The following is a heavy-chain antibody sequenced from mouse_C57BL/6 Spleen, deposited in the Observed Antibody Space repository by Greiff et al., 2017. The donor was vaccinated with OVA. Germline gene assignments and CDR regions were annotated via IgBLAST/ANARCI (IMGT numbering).Heavy chain of an antibody. J-gene: IGHJ2*01. CDR1: GYTFTDYY. CDR2: INPNNGGT. V-gene: IGHV1-26*01. CDR3: ARSSVITTVFDY. Sequence: EVQLQQSGPELVKPGASVKISCKASGYTFTDYYMNWVKQSHGKSLEWIGDINPNNGGTSYNQKFKGKATLTVDKSSSTAYMELRSLTSEDSAVYYCARSSVITTVFDYWGQGTTLTVSS. D-gene: IGHD1-1*01.